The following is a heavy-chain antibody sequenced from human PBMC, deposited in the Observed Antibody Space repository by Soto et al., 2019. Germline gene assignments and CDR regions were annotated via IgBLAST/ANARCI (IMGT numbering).Heavy chain of an antibody. CDR3: ARGTPVWFDP. CDR2: INAGNGNT. Sequence: QVQLVQSGAEEKKPGASVKVSCKASGYTFSDYAIHWVRQAPGQRPEWMGWINAGNGNTKYSQKFQGRVTITRDTSASPAYMELSSLRSEATAVYYCARGTPVWFDPWGQGTLVTVSS. J-gene: IGHJ5*02. V-gene: IGHV1-3*05. CDR1: GYTFSDYA. D-gene: IGHD3-10*01.